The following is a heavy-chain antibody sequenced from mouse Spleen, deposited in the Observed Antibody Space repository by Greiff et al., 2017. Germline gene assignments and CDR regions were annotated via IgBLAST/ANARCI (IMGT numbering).Heavy chain of an antibody. D-gene: IGHD2-3*01. CDR3: ARSGGYYVTWFAY. J-gene: IGHJ3*01. CDR2: IDTSDSYT. Sequence: VQLQQSGAELVMPGASVKMSCKASGYTFTDYWMHWVKQRPGQGLEWIGAIDTSDSYTSYNQKFKGKATLTVDESSSTAYMQLSSLTSEDSAVYYCARSGGYYVTWFAYWGQGTLVTVSA. CDR1: GYTFTDYW. V-gene: IGHV1-69*01.